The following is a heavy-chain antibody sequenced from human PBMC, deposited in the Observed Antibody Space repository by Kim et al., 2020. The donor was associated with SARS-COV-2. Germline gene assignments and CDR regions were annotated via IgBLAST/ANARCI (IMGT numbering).Heavy chain of an antibody. Sequence: NTGYAQKFQGRVTMTRNTSISTAYMELSSLRSEDTAVYYCYIAARPHFDYWGQGTLVTVSS. D-gene: IGHD6-6*01. J-gene: IGHJ4*02. CDR2: NT. V-gene: IGHV1-8*01. CDR3: YIAARPHFDY.